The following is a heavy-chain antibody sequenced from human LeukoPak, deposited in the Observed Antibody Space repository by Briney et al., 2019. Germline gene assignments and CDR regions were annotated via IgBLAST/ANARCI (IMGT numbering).Heavy chain of an antibody. CDR2: ISAYNGNT. D-gene: IGHD3-9*01. J-gene: IGHJ4*02. CDR3: ARGYFDWSRHKLTPDFDY. CDR1: GYTFTSFG. Sequence: ASVKVSCKASGYTFTSFGVSWVRQAPGQGLEWMGWISAYNGNTYYAQKLQGRVTMTTDTSTTTAYMDLRSLRSDDTAVYYCARGYFDWSRHKLTPDFDYWGQGTLVTVSS. V-gene: IGHV1-18*01.